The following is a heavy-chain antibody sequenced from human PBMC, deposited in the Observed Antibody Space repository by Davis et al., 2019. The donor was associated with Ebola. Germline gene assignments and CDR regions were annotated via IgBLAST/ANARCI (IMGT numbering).Heavy chain of an antibody. CDR2: IKQDGSEK. J-gene: IGHJ5*02. CDR3: ARAGLAIFGVVIIGGGLDP. CDR1: GFTFSSYW. V-gene: IGHV3-7*01. D-gene: IGHD3-3*01. Sequence: PGGSLRLSCAASGFTFSSYWMSWVRQAPGKGLEWVANIKQDGSEKYYVDSVKGRFTISRDNAKNSLYLQMNSLRAEDTAVYYCARAGLAIFGVVIIGGGLDPWGQGTLVTVSS.